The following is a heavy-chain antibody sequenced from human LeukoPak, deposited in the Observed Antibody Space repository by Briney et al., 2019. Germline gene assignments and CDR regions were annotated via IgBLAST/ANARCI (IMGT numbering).Heavy chain of an antibody. CDR2: IIPIFGTA. D-gene: IGHD2-2*01. CDR1: GGTFSSYA. J-gene: IGHJ4*02. CDR3: ATDIVVVPAATSHDYSNYYKN. Sequence: ASVKVSCKASGGTFSSYAISWVRQAPGQGLEWMGGIIPIFGTATYAQKFQGRVTITTDESTSTAYMELSSLRSEDTAVYYCATDIVVVPAATSHDYSNYYKNWGQGTLVTVSS. V-gene: IGHV1-69*05.